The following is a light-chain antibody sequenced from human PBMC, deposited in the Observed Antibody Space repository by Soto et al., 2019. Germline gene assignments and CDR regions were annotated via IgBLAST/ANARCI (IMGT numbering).Light chain of an antibody. CDR1: QSISSY. CDR3: LQTDSVPYT. CDR2: FAS. Sequence: DIQMTQSPSSLFASVGARVTLPGRASQSISSYLNWYQLKPGRPPKLLIYFASSLQAGVPSRFSGAGSETDFTLTITDLQPEDFTSYFCLQTDSVPYTFGQGT. J-gene: IGKJ2*01. V-gene: IGKV1-39*01.